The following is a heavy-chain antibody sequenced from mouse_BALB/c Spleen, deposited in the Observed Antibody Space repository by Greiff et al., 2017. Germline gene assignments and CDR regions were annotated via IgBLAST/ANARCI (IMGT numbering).Heavy chain of an antibody. D-gene: IGHD3-3*01. J-gene: IGHJ2*01. CDR1: GFTFSSYT. CDR2: ISNGGGST. Sequence: EVQRVESGGGLVQPGGSLKLSCAASGFTFSSYTMSWVRQTPEKRLEWVAYISNGGGSTYYPDTVKGRFTISRDNAKNTLYLQMSSLKSEDTAMYYCARHRDFDYWGQGTTLTVSS. CDR3: ARHRDFDY. V-gene: IGHV5-12-2*01.